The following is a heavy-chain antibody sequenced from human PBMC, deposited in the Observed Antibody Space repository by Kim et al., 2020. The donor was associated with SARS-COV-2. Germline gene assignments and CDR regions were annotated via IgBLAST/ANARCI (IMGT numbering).Heavy chain of an antibody. V-gene: IGHV3-33*01. J-gene: IGHJ6*02. CDR2: K. Sequence: KYYAASVKGRFTISRDNSKNTLYLQMNSLRAEDTAVYYCARAISPYYGMDVWGQGTTVTVSS. CDR3: ARAISPYYGMDV.